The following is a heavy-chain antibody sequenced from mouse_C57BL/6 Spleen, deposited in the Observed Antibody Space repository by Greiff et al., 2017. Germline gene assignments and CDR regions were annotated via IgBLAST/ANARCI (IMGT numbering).Heavy chain of an antibody. CDR3: ADGNQRAMDY. CDR2: IHPNSGST. CDR1: GYTFTSYW. Sequence: QFQLQQSGAELVKPGASVKLSCKASGYTFTSYWMHWVKQRPGQGLEWIGMIHPNSGSTNYNEKFKSKATLTVDKSSSTAYMQLSSLTSEDSAVYYCADGNQRAMDYWGQGTSVTVSS. V-gene: IGHV1-64*01. D-gene: IGHD1-2*01. J-gene: IGHJ4*01.